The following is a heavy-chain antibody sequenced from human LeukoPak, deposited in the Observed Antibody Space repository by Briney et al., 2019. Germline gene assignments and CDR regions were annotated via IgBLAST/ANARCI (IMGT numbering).Heavy chain of an antibody. J-gene: IGHJ1*01. D-gene: IGHD4-17*01. CDR2: ISSSSSYI. CDR3: ARAYDYGVYGYFQH. V-gene: IGHV3-21*01. Sequence: GGSLRLSCAASGFTFSSYRMNWVRQAPGKGLEWVSSISSSSSYIYYADSVKGRFTISRDNAKNSLYLQMNSLRAEDTAVYYCARAYDYGVYGYFQHWGQGTLVTVSS. CDR1: GFTFSSYR.